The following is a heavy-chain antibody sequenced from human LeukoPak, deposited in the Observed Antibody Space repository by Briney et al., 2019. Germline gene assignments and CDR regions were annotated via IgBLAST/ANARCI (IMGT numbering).Heavy chain of an antibody. CDR1: GYTFTGYY. CDR2: INPNSGGT. Sequence: ASVKVSCKASGYTFTGYYMHWVRQAPGQGLEWMGWINPNSGGTNYAQKFQGRVTMTRDTSISTAYMELSRLRSDDTAAYYCARAGVSYYYDSSGYFDYWGQGTLVTVSS. D-gene: IGHD3-22*01. V-gene: IGHV1-2*02. J-gene: IGHJ4*02. CDR3: ARAGVSYYYDSSGYFDY.